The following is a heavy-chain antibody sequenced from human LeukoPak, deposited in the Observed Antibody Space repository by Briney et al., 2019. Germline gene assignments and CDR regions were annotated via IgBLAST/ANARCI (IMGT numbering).Heavy chain of an antibody. CDR3: AKRITMVRGVTFDY. Sequence: GGSLRLSCAASGFTFSSYAMSWVRQAPGKGLEWVSAISGSGGSTYYADSVKGRFTISRDNSKNTLYLQMNSLRAAGTAVYYCAKRITMVRGVTFDYWGQGTLVTVSS. CDR2: ISGSGGST. CDR1: GFTFSSYA. D-gene: IGHD3-10*01. V-gene: IGHV3-23*01. J-gene: IGHJ4*02.